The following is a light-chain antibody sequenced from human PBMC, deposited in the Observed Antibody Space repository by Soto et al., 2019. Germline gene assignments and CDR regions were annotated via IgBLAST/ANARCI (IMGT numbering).Light chain of an antibody. CDR2: RTS. CDR3: QQFGSSVT. J-gene: IGKJ5*01. CDR1: QGVSSSY. V-gene: IGKV3-20*01. Sequence: EIVLTQSTGTLSLSPGERATLSCRASQGVSSSYLAWYQQKPGQAPRLLIYRTSTRATGIPDRFSGSGSGTDFTLTISRLEPEDFAVYYCQQFGSSVTFGQGTRLEIK.